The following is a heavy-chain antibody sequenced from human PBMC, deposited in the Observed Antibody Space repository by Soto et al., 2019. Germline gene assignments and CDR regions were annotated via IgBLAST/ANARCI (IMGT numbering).Heavy chain of an antibody. CDR2: IIPIFGTA. CDR1: GGTFSSYA. V-gene: IGHV1-69*13. D-gene: IGHD3-10*01. CDR3: ASMVRGPNGVWFDP. Sequence: SVKVSCKASGGTFSSYAISWVRQAPGQGLEWMGGIIPIFGTANYAQKFQGRVTITADESTSTAYMELSSLRSEDTAVYYCASMVRGPNGVWFDPWGQGTLVTVSS. J-gene: IGHJ5*02.